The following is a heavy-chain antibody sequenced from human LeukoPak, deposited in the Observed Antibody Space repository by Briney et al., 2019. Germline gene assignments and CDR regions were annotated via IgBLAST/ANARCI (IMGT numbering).Heavy chain of an antibody. CDR3: ARDSCSSTSCYAGSRTPVDY. CDR1: GFTFSDYS. CDR2: ISRSSSYI. V-gene: IGHV3-21*01. Sequence: GSLRLSCVASGFTFSDYSMNWVRQAPGKGLEWVSSISRSSSYIYYAVSVKGRFTISRDTAKNSLYLQMHGLGAEDTAVYYCARDSCSSTSCYAGSRTPVDYWGQGILVTVSS. D-gene: IGHD2-2*01. J-gene: IGHJ4*02.